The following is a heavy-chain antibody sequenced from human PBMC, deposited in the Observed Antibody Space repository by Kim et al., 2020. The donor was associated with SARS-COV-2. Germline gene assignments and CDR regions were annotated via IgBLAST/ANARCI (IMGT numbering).Heavy chain of an antibody. V-gene: IGHV1-69*13. Sequence: SVKVSCKASGGTFSSYAISWVRQAPGQGLEWMGGIIPIFGTANYAQKFQGRVTITADESTSTAYMELSSLRSEDTAVYYCARLGYCSSTSCYDWGQGTLVTVSS. CDR3: ARLGYCSSTSCYD. CDR1: GGTFSSYA. J-gene: IGHJ4*02. CDR2: IIPIFGTA. D-gene: IGHD2-2*01.